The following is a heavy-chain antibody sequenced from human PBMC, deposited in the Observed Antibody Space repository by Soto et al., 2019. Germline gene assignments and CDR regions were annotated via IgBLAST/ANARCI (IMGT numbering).Heavy chain of an antibody. CDR2: ISPYSGYT. V-gene: IGHV1-18*01. CDR1: GYSFMKYG. CDR3: AREASVLIPAAQPSRFDS. D-gene: IGHD2-2*01. Sequence: GASVKVSCKGFGYSFMKYGINWVRQVPGQGLEWVGWISPYSGYTHSAQKFHGRLTLTTDTAASTAYMELRILRSADTALYYCAREASVLIPAAQPSRFDSWGQGTLVTVS. J-gene: IGHJ4*02.